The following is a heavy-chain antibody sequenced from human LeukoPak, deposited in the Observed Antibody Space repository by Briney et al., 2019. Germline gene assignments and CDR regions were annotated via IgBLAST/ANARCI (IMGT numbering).Heavy chain of an antibody. V-gene: IGHV1-46*01. Sequence: GASVKVSCKASGYTFTSYYMHWVRQAPGQGLEWMGIINPSGGSTSYAQKFQGRVTMTRDTSTSTVYMELSSLRSEDTAVYYCARDAYYYGSGSPRANWFDPWGQGTLVTVSS. J-gene: IGHJ5*02. D-gene: IGHD3-10*01. CDR3: ARDAYYYGSGSPRANWFDP. CDR2: INPSGGST. CDR1: GYTFTSYY.